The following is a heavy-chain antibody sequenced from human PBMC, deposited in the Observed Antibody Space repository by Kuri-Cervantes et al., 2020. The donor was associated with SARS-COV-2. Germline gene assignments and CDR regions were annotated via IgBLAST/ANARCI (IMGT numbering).Heavy chain of an antibody. D-gene: IGHD2-15*01. V-gene: IGHV3-21*01. CDR3: ARDSIVDDAFDI. Sequence: GGSLRLSCAASGFTFSSYSMNWVRQASGKGLEWVSSISSSSSYIYYADSVKGRFTISRDNAKNSLYLQMNSLRAEDTAVYYCARDSIVDDAFDIWGQGTMVTVSS. J-gene: IGHJ3*02. CDR2: ISSSSSYI. CDR1: GFTFSSYS.